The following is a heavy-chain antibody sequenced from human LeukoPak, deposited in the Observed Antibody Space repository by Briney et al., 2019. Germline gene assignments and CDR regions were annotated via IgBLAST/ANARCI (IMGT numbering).Heavy chain of an antibody. CDR2: IHHSGRS. D-gene: IGHD3-10*01. V-gene: IGHV4-31*03. CDR3: ARGGNRFGGFYFDY. J-gene: IGHJ4*02. Sequence: SETLSLTCTVSADSLSSGGHYWAWIRQFPRKGLESIGFIHHSGRSRHNPSLTDRVAISVDTSRKQFALKLSSVTAADTAMYYCARGGNRFGGFYFDYWGQGIQVIVSS. CDR1: ADSLSSGGHY.